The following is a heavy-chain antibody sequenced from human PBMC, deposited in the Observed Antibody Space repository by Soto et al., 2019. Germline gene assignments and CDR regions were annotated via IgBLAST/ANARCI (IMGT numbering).Heavy chain of an antibody. CDR1: GGSISSSNYY. D-gene: IGHD2-15*01. V-gene: IGHV4-39*01. CDR3: AGRDSSPHYRY. Sequence: QLQLQESGPGLVKPSETLSLTCTVSGGSISSSNYYWGWIRQPPGKGLEWIGTIYYSGSTYYNPSLKSRVTISVDTSKNQFSLKLSSVTAADTAVYYCAGRDSSPHYRYWGQGTLVTVSS. J-gene: IGHJ4*02. CDR2: IYYSGST.